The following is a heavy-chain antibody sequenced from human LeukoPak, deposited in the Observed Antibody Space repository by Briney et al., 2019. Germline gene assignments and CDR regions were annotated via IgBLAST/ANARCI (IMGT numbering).Heavy chain of an antibody. CDR1: GFTFSSYA. V-gene: IGHV3-23*01. J-gene: IGHJ4*02. D-gene: IGHD6-19*01. Sequence: GGSLRLSCAASGFTFSSYAMSWVRQAPGKGLEWVSAISNSGSSTYYADSVRGRFTISRDNSKNTLYLQMNSLRAEDTAVYYCAKEPIAVAGPYWGQGTLVTVSS. CDR3: AKEPIAVAGPY. CDR2: ISNSGSST.